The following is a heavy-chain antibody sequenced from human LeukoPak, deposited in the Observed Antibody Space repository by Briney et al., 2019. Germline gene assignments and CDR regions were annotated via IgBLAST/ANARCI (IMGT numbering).Heavy chain of an antibody. J-gene: IGHJ5*01. V-gene: IGHV3-30-3*01. CDR3: AKDLSTALHYGRDS. CDR2: ISYDGPNK. CDR1: GFTFSSYA. D-gene: IGHD2-2*01. Sequence: GGSLRLSCAASGFTFSSYAMHWVRQAPGKGLEWVAVISYDGPNKYYAASVKGRFTISRDNSKNTLFLQMNSLRAEDTAVYYCAKDLSTALHYGRDSWGQGTLVTVSS.